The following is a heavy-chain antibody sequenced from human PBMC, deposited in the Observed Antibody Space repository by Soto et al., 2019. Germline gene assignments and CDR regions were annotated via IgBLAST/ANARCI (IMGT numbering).Heavy chain of an antibody. Sequence: ASVKVSCKASGYTVSAYSMHWVRQAPGQGLEWVGWFNPNSGDTIYAQKFQGSVTLTRDTSISTAYMELYGLRVDDTAVYFCAREAAAVISLDYWGHGTLVTVSS. CDR2: FNPNSGDT. D-gene: IGHD3-16*02. CDR3: AREAAAVISLDY. CDR1: GYTVSAYS. J-gene: IGHJ4*01. V-gene: IGHV1-2*02.